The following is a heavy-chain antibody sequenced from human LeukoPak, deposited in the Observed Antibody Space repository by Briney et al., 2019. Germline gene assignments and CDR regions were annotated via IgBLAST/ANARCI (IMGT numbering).Heavy chain of an antibody. CDR1: GFTFDDYA. J-gene: IGHJ4*02. CDR2: ISWNSGSI. Sequence: GRSLRLSCAASGFTFDDYAMHWVRQAPGKGLEGVSGISWNSGSIGYADSVKGRFTISRDNAKNSLYLQMNSLRAEDTAVYYCARPFGFGSGSPPNYWGQGTLVTVSS. D-gene: IGHD3-10*01. V-gene: IGHV3-9*01. CDR3: ARPFGFGSGSPPNY.